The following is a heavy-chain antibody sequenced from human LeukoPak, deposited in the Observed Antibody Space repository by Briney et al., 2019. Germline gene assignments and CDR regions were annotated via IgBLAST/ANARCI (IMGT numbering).Heavy chain of an antibody. V-gene: IGHV3-23*01. D-gene: IGHD6-13*01. Sequence: GGSLRLSCAASGFTFSSYAMSWVRQAPGKGLEWVSAISGSGGSTYYADSVKGRFTISRDNSKDTLYLQMNSLRAEDTAVYYCAKDPKYILAAAGNWGQGTLVTVSS. CDR3: AKDPKYILAAAGN. CDR1: GFTFSSYA. CDR2: ISGSGGST. J-gene: IGHJ4*02.